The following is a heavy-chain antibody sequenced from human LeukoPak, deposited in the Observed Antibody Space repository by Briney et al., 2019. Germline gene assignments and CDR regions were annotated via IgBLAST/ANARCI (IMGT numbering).Heavy chain of an antibody. CDR2: VIPIFGTA. V-gene: IGHV1-69*06. Sequence: SVNVSCKASGGTFSSYAISRVRQAPGQGLEWMGGVIPIFGTANYAQKFQGRVTITEDKSTSTAYMELSSLRFEDTAVYYCAREGWDDFLNAYYPGGHWGQGTLVTVSS. CDR3: AREGWDDFLNAYYPGGH. CDR1: GGTFSSYA. D-gene: IGHD3-3*01. J-gene: IGHJ4*02.